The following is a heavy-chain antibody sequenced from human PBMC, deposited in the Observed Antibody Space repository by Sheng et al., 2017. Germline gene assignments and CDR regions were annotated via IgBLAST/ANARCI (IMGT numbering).Heavy chain of an antibody. Sequence: QVQLQQWGAGLLKPSETLSLTCAVYGGSFSGYYWSWIRQPPREGAWSGLGKVNHSGSTNYNPSLKSRVTISVDTSKNQFSLKLSSVTAADTAVYYCARRRGQMGSGGSSYYFDYWGQGTLVTVSS. V-gene: IGHV4-34*01. J-gene: IGHJ4*02. D-gene: IGHD2-15*01. CDR2: VNHSGST. CDR1: GGSFSGYY. CDR3: ARRRGQMGSGGSSYYFDY.